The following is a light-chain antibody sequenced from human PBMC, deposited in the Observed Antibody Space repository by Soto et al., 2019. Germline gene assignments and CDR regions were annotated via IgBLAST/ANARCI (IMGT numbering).Light chain of an antibody. CDR2: DVS. Sequence: QSALTQPASVSGSPGQSITISCTGTSSDVGDYHYVSWYQQHPGKVPKLMIYDVSNRPSGVSNRFSGSKSGNTASLTISGLQAEDEADYYCSSYTSSSTLYVFGTGTKLTVL. CDR1: SSDVGDYHY. J-gene: IGLJ1*01. V-gene: IGLV2-14*01. CDR3: SSYTSSSTLYV.